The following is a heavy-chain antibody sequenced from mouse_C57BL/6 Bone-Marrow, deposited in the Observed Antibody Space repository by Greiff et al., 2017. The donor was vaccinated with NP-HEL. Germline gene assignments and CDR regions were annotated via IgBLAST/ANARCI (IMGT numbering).Heavy chain of an antibody. CDR3: ARRMDYAMDY. Sequence: VKLVESGAELARPGASVKLSCTASGYTFTSYGISWVKQRTGQGLEWIGEIYPRSGNTYYNEKFKGKATLTADKSSSTAYMELRSLTSEDSAVYFCARRMDYAMDYWGQGTSVTVSS. CDR2: IYPRSGNT. J-gene: IGHJ4*01. V-gene: IGHV1-81*01. CDR1: GYTFTSYG. D-gene: IGHD2-3*01.